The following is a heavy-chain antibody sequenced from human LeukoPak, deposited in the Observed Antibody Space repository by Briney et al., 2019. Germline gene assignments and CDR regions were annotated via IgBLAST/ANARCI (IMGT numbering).Heavy chain of an antibody. Sequence: SETLSLTCTVSGGSISSYYWSWIRRPPGKGLEWIGYIYYSGSINYNPSLKSRVTMSVDTSKNQFSLKLSSVTAADTAVYYCARPYSGSLNDAFDIWGQGTMVTVSS. CDR2: IYYSGSI. V-gene: IGHV4-59*08. J-gene: IGHJ3*02. CDR3: ARPYSGSLNDAFDI. D-gene: IGHD1-26*01. CDR1: GGSISSYY.